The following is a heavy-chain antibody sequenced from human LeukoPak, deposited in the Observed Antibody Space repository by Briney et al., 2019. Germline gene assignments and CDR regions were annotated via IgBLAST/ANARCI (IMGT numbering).Heavy chain of an antibody. CDR3: ARVGSYHGSGNTDTEYYYYYGMDV. V-gene: IGHV4-4*07. D-gene: IGHD3-10*01. CDR2: IYTSGST. Sequence: SETLSLTCTVSGGPISSYYWSWLRQPAGKGLGWIGRIYTSGSTNYNPSLKSRVTMSVDTSKNQFSLKLSSVTAADTAVYYCARVGSYHGSGNTDTEYYYYYGMDVWGQGTTVTVSS. CDR1: GGPISSYY. J-gene: IGHJ6*02.